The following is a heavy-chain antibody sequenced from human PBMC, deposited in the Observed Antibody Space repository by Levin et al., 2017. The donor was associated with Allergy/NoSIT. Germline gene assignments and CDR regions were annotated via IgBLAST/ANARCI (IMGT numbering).Heavy chain of an antibody. CDR1: GYSFTSYW. CDR3: ARRSIVGATIWYFDL. V-gene: IGHV5-51*01. Sequence: GGSLRLSCKGSGYSFTSYWIGWVRQMPGKGLEWMGIIYPGDSDTRYSPSFQGQVTISADKSISTAYLQWNSLKASDTAMYYCARRSIVGATIWYFDLWGRGTLVIVSS. J-gene: IGHJ2*01. CDR2: IYPGDSDT. D-gene: IGHD1-26*01.